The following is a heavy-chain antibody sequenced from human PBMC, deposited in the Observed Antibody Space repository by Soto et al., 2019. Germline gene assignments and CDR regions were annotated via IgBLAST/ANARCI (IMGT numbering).Heavy chain of an antibody. J-gene: IGHJ4*02. Sequence: SETLSLTCTFSVVSIGSIIDDWCCIRQPPGKWLELIGNLYYSGSTYYNPSLKSRVTISVDTSKNQFSLKVSSVTAADTAVYYCERKKPKYDYWGQRTMVTVSS. V-gene: IGHV4-39*01. CDR3: ERKKPKYDY. CDR2: LYYSGST. CDR1: VVSIGSIIDD. D-gene: IGHD2-2*01.